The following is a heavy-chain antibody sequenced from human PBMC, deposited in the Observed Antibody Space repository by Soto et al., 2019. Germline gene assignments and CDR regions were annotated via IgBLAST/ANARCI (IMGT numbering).Heavy chain of an antibody. CDR1: GYTFTSYG. CDR2: ISAYNGNT. D-gene: IGHD5-12*01. J-gene: IGHJ3*02. CDR3: ARGRIVDTIDSANDAFDI. Sequence: ASVKVSCKASGYTFTSYGISWVRQAPGQGLEWMGWISAYNGNTNYAQKLQGRVTMTTDTSTSTAYMELRSLRSDDTAVYYCARGRIVDTIDSANDAFDIWGQGTMVTVSS. V-gene: IGHV1-18*01.